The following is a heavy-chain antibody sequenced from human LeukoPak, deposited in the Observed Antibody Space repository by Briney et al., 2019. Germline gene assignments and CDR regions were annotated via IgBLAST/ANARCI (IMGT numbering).Heavy chain of an antibody. D-gene: IGHD7-27*01. CDR1: GFTFSNYA. Sequence: PGGSLRLSCAASGFTFSNYAMHWVRQAPGKGLEWAAIISYDGSNKYYADSVKGRFTISRDNSKSTLYLQMNSLRAEDTAVYYCAKGGPTGDLRSPGRDWWGQGALVTVSS. J-gene: IGHJ4*02. CDR2: ISYDGSNK. CDR3: AKGGPTGDLRSPGRDW. V-gene: IGHV3-30-3*01.